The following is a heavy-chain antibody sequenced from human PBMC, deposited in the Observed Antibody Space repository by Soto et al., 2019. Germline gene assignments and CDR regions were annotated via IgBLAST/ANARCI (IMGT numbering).Heavy chain of an antibody. V-gene: IGHV1-69*02. CDR1: GGTFSSYT. CDR3: ARPQKPRTAVTPTHYYGMDV. CDR2: IIPILGIA. D-gene: IGHD4-17*01. J-gene: IGHJ6*02. Sequence: QVQLVQSGAEVKKPGSSVKVSCKASGGTFSSYTISWVRQAPGQGLEWMGRIIPILGIANYAQKFQGRVTITADKTTSTAYMEPSSLRSEDTAVYYCARPQKPRTAVTPTHYYGMDVWGQGTTVTVSS.